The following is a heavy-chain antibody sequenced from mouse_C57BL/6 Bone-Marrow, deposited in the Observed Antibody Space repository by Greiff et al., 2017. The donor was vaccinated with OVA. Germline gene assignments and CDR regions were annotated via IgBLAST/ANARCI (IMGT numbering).Heavy chain of an antibody. D-gene: IGHD1-1*01. CDR2: IDPETGGT. CDR1: GYTFTDYE. J-gene: IGHJ1*03. V-gene: IGHV1-15*01. CDR3: TSPITTVVGYFDV. Sequence: VKLMESGAELVRPGASVTLSCKASGYTFTDYEMHWVKQTPVHGLEWIGAIDPETGGTAYNQKFKGKAILTADKSSSTAYMELRSLTSEDSAVYYCTSPITTVVGYFDVWGTGTTVTVSS.